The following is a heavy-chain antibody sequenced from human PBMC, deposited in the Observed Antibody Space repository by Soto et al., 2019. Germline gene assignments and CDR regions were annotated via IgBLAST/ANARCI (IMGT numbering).Heavy chain of an antibody. CDR3: ARPKYCSSTICSLVWDY. CDR1: GGSISSSSYY. D-gene: IGHD2-2*01. CDR2: IYYSGST. V-gene: IGHV4-39*01. J-gene: IGHJ4*02. Sequence: SETLSLTCTVSGGSISSSSYYWGWIRQPPGKGLEWIGSIYYSGSTYYNLSLKSRVTISVDTSKNQFSLKLSSVTAADTAVYFCARPKYCSSTICSLVWDYWGQGIRVTVAS.